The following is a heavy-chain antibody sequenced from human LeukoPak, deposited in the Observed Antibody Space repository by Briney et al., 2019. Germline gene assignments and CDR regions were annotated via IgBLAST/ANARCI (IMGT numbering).Heavy chain of an antibody. CDR2: ISSSSSYI. D-gene: IGHD3-22*01. CDR1: GFTFSTYN. V-gene: IGHV3-21*01. J-gene: IGHJ3*02. CDR3: ARGGHHYYDTSGYLYAFDI. Sequence: GGSLRLSCAASGFTFSTYNMNWVGQAPGKGLEWVSSISSSSSYIYYADSMKGRFTISRDNAKNSLYLQMNSLRAEDTAVYYCARGGHHYYDTSGYLYAFDIWGKGTMVTVSS.